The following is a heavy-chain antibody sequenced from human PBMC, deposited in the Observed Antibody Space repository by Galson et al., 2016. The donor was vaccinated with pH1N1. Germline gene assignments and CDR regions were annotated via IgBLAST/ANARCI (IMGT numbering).Heavy chain of an antibody. J-gene: IGHJ4*02. D-gene: IGHD5-12*01. Sequence: SLRLSCAASGFTFTSYAMHWVRQAPGKGLECLAVILYDGTNEYYADSVKGRFTISRDKTQSTVYLQMNSLRTEDTAVYYCARDSEYSGHEGFHWAQGTLVIVSS. CDR2: ILYDGTNE. CDR3: ARDSEYSGHEGFH. V-gene: IGHV3-30*04. CDR1: GFTFTSYA.